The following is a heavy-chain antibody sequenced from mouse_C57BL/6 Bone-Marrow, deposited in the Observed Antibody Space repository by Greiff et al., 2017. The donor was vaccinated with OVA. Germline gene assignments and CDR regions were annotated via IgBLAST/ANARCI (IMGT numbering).Heavy chain of an antibody. CDR2: INPNNGGT. V-gene: IGHV1-26*01. J-gene: IGHJ4*01. D-gene: IGHD2-4*01. CDR1: GYTFTDYY. CDR3: ARGGYGIYYDYYYAMDY. Sequence: VQLQQSGPELVKPGASVKISCKASGYTFTDYYMNWVKQSHGKSLEWIGDINPNNGGTSYNQKFKGKATLTVDKSSSTAYMELRSLTSEDSAVYYCARGGYGIYYDYYYAMDYWGQGTSVTVSS.